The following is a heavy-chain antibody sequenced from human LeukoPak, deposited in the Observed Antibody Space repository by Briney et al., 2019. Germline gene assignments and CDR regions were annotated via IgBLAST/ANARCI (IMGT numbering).Heavy chain of an antibody. CDR3: ARAGSGYRD. J-gene: IGHJ4*02. Sequence: SETLSLTCAVYGGSFSGYYWSWIRQPPGKGLEWIGEINHSGSTNYNPSLKSRVTISVDTSKNQFSLKLTSVTAADTAVYYRARAGSGYRDWGQGTLVTVSS. CDR2: INHSGST. CDR1: GGSFSGYY. V-gene: IGHV4-34*01. D-gene: IGHD6-19*01.